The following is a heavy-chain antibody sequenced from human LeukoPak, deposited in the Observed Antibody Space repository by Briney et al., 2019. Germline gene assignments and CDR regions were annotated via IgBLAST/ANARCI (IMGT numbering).Heavy chain of an antibody. J-gene: IGHJ4*02. CDR2: IYYSGST. D-gene: IGHD6-19*01. V-gene: IGHV4-39*01. CDR1: GGSISSSSYY. Sequence: SETLSLTCTVSGGSISSSSYYWGWIRQPPGKGLEWIGSIYYSGSTYYNPSLKSRVPISVDTSKNQFSLKLSSVTAADTAVYYCASLVRLAAPFDSWGQGTLVTVSS. CDR3: ASLVRLAAPFDS.